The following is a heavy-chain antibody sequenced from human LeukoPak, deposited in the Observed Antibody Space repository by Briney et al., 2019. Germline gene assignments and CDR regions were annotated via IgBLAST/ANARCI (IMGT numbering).Heavy chain of an antibody. CDR3: AKDRAAAALFDY. CDR1: VFTFSSYV. Sequence: GGSLRLSCAAAVFTFSSYVMSWVRQAPGKGLEWVSAISGSGGSTYYADSVKGRFTISRDNSKNTLYLKMNSLRAEDTAVYYCAKDRAAAALFDYWGQGTLVSVSS. CDR2: ISGSGGST. V-gene: IGHV3-23*01. D-gene: IGHD6-13*01. J-gene: IGHJ4*02.